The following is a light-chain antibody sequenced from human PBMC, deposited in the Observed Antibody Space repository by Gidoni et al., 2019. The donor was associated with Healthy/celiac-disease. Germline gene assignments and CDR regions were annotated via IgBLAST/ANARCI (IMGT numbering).Light chain of an antibody. Sequence: DIVLTQSPDSLAVSLGETATIHCKSSQSVLYSPNNKNYLAWYQQKPGQPPKLLIYWASTRESGVPDRFSGSGSGTDFTLTISSLQAEDVAVYYCQQYYSTPFTFXPXTKVDIK. V-gene: IGKV4-1*01. CDR2: WAS. CDR1: QSVLYSPNNKNY. J-gene: IGKJ3*01. CDR3: QQYYSTPFT.